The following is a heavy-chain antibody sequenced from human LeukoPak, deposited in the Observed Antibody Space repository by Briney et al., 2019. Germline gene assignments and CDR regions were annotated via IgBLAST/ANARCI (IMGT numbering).Heavy chain of an antibody. CDR3: AKDRRYCSSTSCPYCFDY. D-gene: IGHD2-2*01. CDR1: GFTASNA. Sequence: GGSLRLSCAASGFTASNAWMSWVRQAPGKGLEWVSAISGSGGSTYYADSVKGRFTISRDNSKNTLYLQMNSLRAEDTAVYYCAKDRRYCSSTSCPYCFDYWGQGTLVTVSS. J-gene: IGHJ4*02. CDR2: ISGSGGST. V-gene: IGHV3-23*01.